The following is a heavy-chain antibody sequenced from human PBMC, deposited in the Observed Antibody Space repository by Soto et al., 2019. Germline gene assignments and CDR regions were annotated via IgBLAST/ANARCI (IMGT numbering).Heavy chain of an antibody. CDR2: ISYDGSNK. D-gene: IGHD1-7*01. CDR3: AKDLAAVNSVSNWLDP. CDR1: GFTFSSYG. J-gene: IGHJ5*02. V-gene: IGHV3-30*18. Sequence: PGGSLRLSCAASGFTFSSYGMHWVRQAPGKGLEWVAVISYDGSNKYYADSVKGRFTISRDNSKNTLYLQMNSLRAEDTAVYYCAKDLAAVNSVSNWLDPWGQGTLVTVSS.